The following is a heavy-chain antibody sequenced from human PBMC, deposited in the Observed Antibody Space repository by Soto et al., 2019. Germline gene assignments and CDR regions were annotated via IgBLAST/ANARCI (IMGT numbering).Heavy chain of an antibody. Sequence: EVQLVESGGGLVQPGESLRLSCAASGFTFSSYWMHWVRQAPGKGLVWVSRINGDGSSTTYADSVKGRFTISRDNAKNTLYLQMNSLRAEDTAVYYCATEGGYCSSTTCWKYFQHWGQGTLVNGSS. D-gene: IGHD2-2*01. CDR3: ATEGGYCSSTTCWKYFQH. V-gene: IGHV3-74*01. J-gene: IGHJ1*01. CDR1: GFTFSSYW. CDR2: INGDGSST.